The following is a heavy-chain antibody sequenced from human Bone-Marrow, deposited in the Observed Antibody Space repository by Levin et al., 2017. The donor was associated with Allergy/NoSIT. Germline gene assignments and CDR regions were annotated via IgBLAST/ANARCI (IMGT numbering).Heavy chain of an antibody. CDR1: GGPFSNDP. J-gene: IGHJ4*02. V-gene: IGHV1-69*01. CDR3: ATHPTTVLTSYFDN. CDR2: IIPISGRA. Sequence: KPGGSLRLSCKTSGGPFSNDPISWVRQAPGQGLEWMGGIIPISGRAIYAQNFQGRITITADESTTTASMELSSLRSEDTAVYYCATHPTTVLTSYFDNCGQGTLVTVSS. D-gene: IGHD4-17*01.